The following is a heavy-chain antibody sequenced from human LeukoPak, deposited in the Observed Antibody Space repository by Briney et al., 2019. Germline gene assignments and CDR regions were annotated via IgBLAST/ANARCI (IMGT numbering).Heavy chain of an antibody. D-gene: IGHD5-18*01. J-gene: IGHJ6*02. CDR1: GGTYSSYA. CDR3: ARVSDTAMVTPGYYYYYGMDV. CDR2: IIPIFGTA. V-gene: IGHV1-69*13. Sequence: SVKVSCKASGGTYSSYAISWVRQAPGQGLEWMGGIIPIFGTANYAQKFQGRVTITADESTSTAYMELSSLRSEDTAVYYCARVSDTAMVTPGYYYYYGMDVWGQGTTVTVSS.